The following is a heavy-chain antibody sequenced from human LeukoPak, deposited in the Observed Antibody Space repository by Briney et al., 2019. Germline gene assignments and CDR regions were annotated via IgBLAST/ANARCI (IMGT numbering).Heavy chain of an antibody. J-gene: IGHJ4*02. CDR2: IWHDGSNK. Sequence: PGTSLTLSCVASGFTFSTYGFHWVRHAPGRGLERVAVIWHDGSNKYYPDSVKGRFTISRDNSKNTLYLQMNSLRAEDTAVYYCARDRGYCSSGSCYLFDSWGQGTLVTVSS. CDR3: ARDRGYCSSGSCYLFDS. D-gene: IGHD2-15*01. CDR1: GFTFSTYG. V-gene: IGHV3-33*01.